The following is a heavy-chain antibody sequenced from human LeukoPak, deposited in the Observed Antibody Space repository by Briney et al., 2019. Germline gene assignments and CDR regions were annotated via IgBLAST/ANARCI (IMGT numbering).Heavy chain of an antibody. D-gene: IGHD6-13*01. CDR1: GFTFDDYA. J-gene: IGHJ3*02. Sequence: PGRSLRLSCAASGFTFDDYAMHWVRQAPGKGLEWVSGISWNSGSIGYADSVKGRFTISRDNAKNSLYLQMNSLRAEDMALYYCAKGIAAAGTWAFDIWGQGTMVTVSS. CDR2: ISWNSGSI. CDR3: AKGIAAAGTWAFDI. V-gene: IGHV3-9*03.